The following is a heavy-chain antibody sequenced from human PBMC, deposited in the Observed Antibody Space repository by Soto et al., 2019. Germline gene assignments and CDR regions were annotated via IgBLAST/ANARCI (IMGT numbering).Heavy chain of an antibody. CDR3: TRDQVASTRYFDL. Sequence: EVQLVESGGGLVKPGGSLRLSCAASGFTFSSYSMNWVRQAPGNGLEWVSSISSSSSYIYYADSVKGRFTISRDNAKKSLYLNMNSMRDEDTAVYYCTRDQVASTRYFDLWGRGTLVTVSS. CDR1: GFTFSSYS. D-gene: IGHD2-2*01. V-gene: IGHV3-21*04. CDR2: ISSSSSYI. J-gene: IGHJ2*01.